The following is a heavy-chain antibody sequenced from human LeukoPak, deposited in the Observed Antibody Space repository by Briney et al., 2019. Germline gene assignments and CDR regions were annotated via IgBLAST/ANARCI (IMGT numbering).Heavy chain of an antibody. Sequence: GGSLRLSCAASGFTFSSYSMNWVRQAPGKGLEWVSSISSSSSYIYYADSVKGRFTISRDNAKNSLYLQMNSLRAEDTAVYYCARAGYNSSWYPYYFDYWGQGTLVTVSS. CDR2: ISSSSSYI. CDR3: ARAGYNSSWYPYYFDY. J-gene: IGHJ4*02. D-gene: IGHD6-13*01. V-gene: IGHV3-21*01. CDR1: GFTFSSYS.